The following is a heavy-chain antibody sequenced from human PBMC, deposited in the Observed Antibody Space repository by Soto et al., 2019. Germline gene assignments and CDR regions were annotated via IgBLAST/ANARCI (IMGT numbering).Heavy chain of an antibody. CDR1: GGSISSSSYY. Sequence: PSETLSLTCTVSGGSISSSSYYWGWIRQPPGKGLEWIGSIYYSGSTYYNPSLKSRVTISVDTSKNQFSLKLSSVTAADTAVYYCARHGDIVLMVYAHPFAFWFDPWGQGTLVTVSS. CDR3: ARHGDIVLMVYAHPFAFWFDP. J-gene: IGHJ5*02. CDR2: IYYSGST. D-gene: IGHD2-8*01. V-gene: IGHV4-39*01.